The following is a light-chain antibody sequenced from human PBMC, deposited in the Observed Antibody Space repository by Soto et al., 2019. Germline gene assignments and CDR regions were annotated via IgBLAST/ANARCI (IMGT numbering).Light chain of an antibody. CDR1: RSNIGTNA. V-gene: IGLV1-44*01. Sequence: QSVLTPPPPTSWAPRPRGTLSFSGGRSNIGTNAVNWYQQLPGTAPKLLIYNNNQRPSGVPDRFSGSKSGTSASLAISGLQSEDEADYYCAAWDDSLNGYVFGTGTKVTVL. J-gene: IGLJ1*01. CDR2: NNN. CDR3: AAWDDSLNGYV.